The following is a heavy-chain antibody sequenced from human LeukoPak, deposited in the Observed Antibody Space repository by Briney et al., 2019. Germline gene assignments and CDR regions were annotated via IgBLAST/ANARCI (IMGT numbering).Heavy chain of an antibody. CDR2: ISGSGGST. V-gene: IGHV3-23*01. D-gene: IGHD2-2*01. J-gene: IGHJ4*02. Sequence: PGGSLRLSCAASGFTFSSYAMSWVRQAPGKGLEWVSAISGSGGSTYYADSVKGRFTISRDNSKNTLSLQMNSLRAEDTAVYYCASPFNQYQLLSADYWGQGTLVTVSS. CDR1: GFTFSSYA. CDR3: ASPFNQYQLLSADY.